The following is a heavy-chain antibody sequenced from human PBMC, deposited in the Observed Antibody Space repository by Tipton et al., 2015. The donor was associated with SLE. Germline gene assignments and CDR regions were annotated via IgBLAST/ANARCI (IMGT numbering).Heavy chain of an antibody. J-gene: IGHJ4*02. CDR3: ARGKYYFDY. CDR2: IKEDGSEK. V-gene: IGHV3-7*01. D-gene: IGHD2/OR15-2a*01. Sequence: QLVQSGGGLVQAGGSLRLSCAASGFTFSNSWMNWVRLAPGKGLEWVANIKEDGSEKHYVDSVKDRLTISRDNAKNSLYLQMNSLRAEDTAVYYCARGKYYFDYWGQGALVTVSS. CDR1: GFTFSNSW.